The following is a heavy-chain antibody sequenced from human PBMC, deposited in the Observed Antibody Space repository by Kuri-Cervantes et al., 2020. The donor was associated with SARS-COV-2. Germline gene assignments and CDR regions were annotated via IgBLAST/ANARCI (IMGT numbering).Heavy chain of an antibody. Sequence: GSLRLSCTVSGGSIDSSSIYWGWIRQPPGKGLEWSGEINHSGGTNDNPSLKSRVIISADTSKNQFSLKMRSVTAADTAVYYCARGLVAVVPSPVLGLGPHYYTYHVDVWGHGTTVTDSS. D-gene: IGHD2-2*01. CDR3: ARGLVAVVPSPVLGLGPHYYTYHVDV. J-gene: IGHJ6*02. CDR1: GGSIDSSSIY. CDR2: INHSGGT. V-gene: IGHV4-39*07.